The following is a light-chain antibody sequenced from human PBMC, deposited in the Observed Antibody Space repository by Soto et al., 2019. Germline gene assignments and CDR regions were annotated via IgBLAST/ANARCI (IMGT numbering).Light chain of an antibody. Sequence: EIVMTQSPVTLSVSPGERATLSCRASQNISRSLAWYQQKPGQGPSLLIYGTSTRAGGVPARFSGSRSGTDFTLTISSLEPEDFGVYFCHQRNKFGQGTRLEIK. CDR3: HQRNK. CDR1: QNISRS. CDR2: GTS. J-gene: IGKJ5*01. V-gene: IGKV3-15*01.